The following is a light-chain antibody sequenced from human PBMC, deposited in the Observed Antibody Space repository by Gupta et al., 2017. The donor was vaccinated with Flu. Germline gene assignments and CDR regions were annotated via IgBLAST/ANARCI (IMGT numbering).Light chain of an antibody. CDR3: KQGAHWPWA. CDR1: QSLVYSDGSTT. Sequence: DVVMTQSPLSLPVTLGQPASSSCRSSQSLVYSDGSTTLDWFQQRPGQSPRPLIYLVSHREYGVPDRFSGSGSGTEFTLKISRVEAEDVGVYFCKQGAHWPWAFGQGTKVEIK. CDR2: LVS. V-gene: IGKV2-30*01. J-gene: IGKJ1*01.